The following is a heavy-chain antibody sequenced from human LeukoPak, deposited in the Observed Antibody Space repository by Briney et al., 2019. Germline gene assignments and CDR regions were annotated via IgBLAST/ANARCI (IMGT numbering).Heavy chain of an antibody. V-gene: IGHV3-66*02. J-gene: IGHJ4*02. CDR2: IYSGGST. CDR3: AREGYSSGSRTGIDY. CDR1: GFTVSSNF. D-gene: IGHD5-18*01. Sequence: GGSLRLSCAASGFTVSSNFVNWVRQAPGRGLEWVSVIYSGGSTSYADSVKGRFTISRDNSKNTLFLQMNSLGIDDTAVYYCAREGYSSGSRTGIDYWGQGTLVTVSS.